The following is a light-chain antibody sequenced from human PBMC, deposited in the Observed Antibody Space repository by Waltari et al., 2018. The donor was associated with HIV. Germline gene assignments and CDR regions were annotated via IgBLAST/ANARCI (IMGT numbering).Light chain of an antibody. Sequence: QLVLTQPPSASASLGASLKLTCTLSSGHSTYAIAWHQHQPAKGPRYLMNLDSDGSHSKGDGIPDRFSGSSSGAERYLTISNRQSEDEADYYCQTWGTAYVLFGGGTKLTVL. CDR3: QTWGTAYVL. J-gene: IGLJ2*01. V-gene: IGLV4-69*01. CDR2: LDSDGSH. CDR1: SGHSTYA.